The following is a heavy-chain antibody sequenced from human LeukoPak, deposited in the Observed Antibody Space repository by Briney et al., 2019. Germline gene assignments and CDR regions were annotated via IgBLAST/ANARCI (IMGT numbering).Heavy chain of an antibody. Sequence: SETLSLTCTVSGGSFTSGSYYWSWIRQPPGKGLEYIGCFYYRGSTKYNPSLKSRVAISVDTSKNQFSLRLSSVTAADTAVYYCARGGLQLPDYWGQGTLVTVSS. J-gene: IGHJ4*02. CDR3: ARGGLQLPDY. CDR2: FYYRGST. D-gene: IGHD1-7*01. V-gene: IGHV4-61*01. CDR1: GGSFTSGSYY.